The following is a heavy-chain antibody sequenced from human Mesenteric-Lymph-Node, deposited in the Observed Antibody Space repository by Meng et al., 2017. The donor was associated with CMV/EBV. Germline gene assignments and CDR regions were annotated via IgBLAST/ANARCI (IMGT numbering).Heavy chain of an antibody. D-gene: IGHD6-13*01. CDR2: INPNSGVT. CDR3: AREYTSSWFDQ. CDR1: GYTFTANY. V-gene: IGHV1-2*02. J-gene: IGHJ5*02. Sequence: SCKASGYTFTANYLHWVRQAPGQGLEWMGWINPNSGVTNYAQKFQGRVTMTRDTSISTAYMELSRLKSDDTALYYCAREYTSSWFDQWGQGTLVTVSS.